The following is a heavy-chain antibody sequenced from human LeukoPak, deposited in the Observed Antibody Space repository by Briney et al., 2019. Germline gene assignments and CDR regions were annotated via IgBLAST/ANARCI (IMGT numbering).Heavy chain of an antibody. V-gene: IGHV3-74*01. D-gene: IGHD6-13*01. Sequence: QPGWSLRLSCAASEFPFSSHWMYCGRPAPGKGLLWVAPLSGDGSTTRHADSVKGRFTISRDNAKRTLYLQMDSLRVEDTALYYCARGIASSRSVAIDLWGGGTVVVVSS. J-gene: IGHJ4*02. CDR1: EFPFSSHW. CDR2: LSGDGSTT. CDR3: ARGIASSRSVAIDL.